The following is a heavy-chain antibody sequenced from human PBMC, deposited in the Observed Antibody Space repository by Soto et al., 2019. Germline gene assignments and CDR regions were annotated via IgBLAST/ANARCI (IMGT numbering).Heavy chain of an antibody. V-gene: IGHV3-33*01. Sequence: QVQLVESGGGLVQPGRSLRLSCAASGFTFSSYGMHWVRQAPGKGLEWVAVIWYDGSNKYYADSVKGRFTISRDNSKNTLYLQMNSLRAEDTAVYYCARGSPPGYSSAPRRGRGGDYGMDVWGQGTTVTVSS. D-gene: IGHD6-25*01. J-gene: IGHJ6*02. CDR3: ARGSPPGYSSAPRRGRGGDYGMDV. CDR1: GFTFSSYG. CDR2: IWYDGSNK.